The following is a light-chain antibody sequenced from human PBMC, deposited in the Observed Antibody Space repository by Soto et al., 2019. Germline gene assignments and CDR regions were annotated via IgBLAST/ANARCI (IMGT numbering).Light chain of an antibody. J-gene: IGKJ5*01. V-gene: IGKV1-9*01. CDR1: QGISSY. CDR3: QQRNGYPIT. CDR2: AAS. Sequence: DIQLTQSPSFLSASVGDRVTITCRASQGISSYLAWYQQKPGKAPKLPIYAASTLQSGVPSRFSGSASGTEFTLTISSLQPEDFATYYCQQRNGYPITFGQGTRLEIK.